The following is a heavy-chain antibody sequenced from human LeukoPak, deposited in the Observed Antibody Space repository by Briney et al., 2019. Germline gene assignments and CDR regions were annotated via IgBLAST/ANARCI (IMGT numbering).Heavy chain of an antibody. CDR3: AKRMESDAYYSALDY. CDR2: IYDSGRT. Sequence: SETLSLTCTVSGGSVSSGSYLWTWIRQSPGKRLEYVGYIYDSGRTNYNPSLKSRVTISKDTSKNQFSLKLSSVTAADTAMYYCAKRMESDAYYSALDYWGQGTLVTVSS. V-gene: IGHV4-61*01. J-gene: IGHJ4*02. D-gene: IGHD3-16*01. CDR1: GGSVSSGSYL.